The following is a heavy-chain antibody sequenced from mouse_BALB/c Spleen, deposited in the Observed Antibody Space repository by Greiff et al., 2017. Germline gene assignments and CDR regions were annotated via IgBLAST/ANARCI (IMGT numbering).Heavy chain of an antibody. CDR3: ATYGNLAWFAY. D-gene: IGHD2-1*01. CDR1: GYTFTDYY. J-gene: IGHJ3*01. V-gene: IGHV1-84*02. Sequence: ESGPELVKPGASVKISCKASGYTFTDYYINWVKQKPGQGLEWIGWIYPGSGNTKYNEKFKGKATLTVDTSSSTAYMQLSSLTSEDTAVYFCATYGNLAWFAYWGQGTLVTVSA. CDR2: IYPGSGNT.